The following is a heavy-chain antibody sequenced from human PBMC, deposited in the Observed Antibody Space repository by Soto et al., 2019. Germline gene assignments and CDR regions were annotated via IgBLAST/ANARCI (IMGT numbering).Heavy chain of an antibody. CDR1: GFSLSTSGMC. J-gene: IGHJ4*02. CDR2: IDWDDDK. Sequence: SGPTLVNPTQTLTLTCTFSGFSLSTSGMCVSWIRQPPGKALEWLARIDWDDDKYYSTSLKTRLTISKDTSKNQVVLTMTNMDPVDTATYYCARIPGRQYGEDYFDYWGQGTLVTVSS. CDR3: ARIPGRQYGEDYFDY. D-gene: IGHD2-2*01. V-gene: IGHV2-70*11.